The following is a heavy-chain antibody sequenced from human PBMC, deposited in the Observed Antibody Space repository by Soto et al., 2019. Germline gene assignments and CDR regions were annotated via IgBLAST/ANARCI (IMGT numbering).Heavy chain of an antibody. CDR2: IYPGDSDT. J-gene: IGHJ5*02. V-gene: IGHV5-51*01. CDR1: GYSFSDYW. D-gene: IGHD2-21*01. CDR3: ESRGKYCGTSTCRFEP. Sequence: GESLKISCKASGYSFSDYWIGWVRQMPGRGLEWMGIIYPGDSDTRYSASFQGQVTISADKSISTTFLQWSSLKASDTAMYYCESRGKYCGTSTCRFEPWGQGTLVTVSS.